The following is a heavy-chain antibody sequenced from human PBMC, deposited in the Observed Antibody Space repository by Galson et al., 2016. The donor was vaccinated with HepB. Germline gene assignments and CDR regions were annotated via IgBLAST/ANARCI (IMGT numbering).Heavy chain of an antibody. V-gene: IGHV4-59*01. CDR3: ARAGLASWYFDY. D-gene: IGHD3-3*02. CDR2: VHHSGST. CDR1: GGSLKYYY. J-gene: IGHJ4*02. Sequence: SETLSLTCIVSGGSLKYYYWSWIRQPPGKGLEWIGNVHHSGSTDYNPFFKSRVTISVDTSNSQLSLSLKSVTAADTAVYYCARAGLASWYFDYWGLGTLVIVSS.